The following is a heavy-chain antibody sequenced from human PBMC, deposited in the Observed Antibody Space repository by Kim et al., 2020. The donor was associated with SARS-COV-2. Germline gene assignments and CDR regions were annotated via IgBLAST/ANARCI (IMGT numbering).Heavy chain of an antibody. CDR3: ARVGDKTRGYSYGSHFDY. Sequence: GGSLRLSCAASGFTFSSYEMNWVRQAPGKGLEWVSYISSSGSTIYYADSVKGRFTISRDNAKNSLYLQMNSLRAEDTAVYYCARVGDKTRGYSYGSHFDYWGQGTLVTVSS. CDR1: GFTFSSYE. D-gene: IGHD5-18*01. J-gene: IGHJ4*02. V-gene: IGHV3-48*03. CDR2: ISSSGSTI.